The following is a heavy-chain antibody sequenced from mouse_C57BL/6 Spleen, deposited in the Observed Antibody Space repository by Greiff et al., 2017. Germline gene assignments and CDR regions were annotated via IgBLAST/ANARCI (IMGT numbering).Heavy chain of an antibody. J-gene: IGHJ1*03. Sequence: QVQLQQSGAELVRPGTSVKVSCKASGYAFTNYLIEWVKQRPGQGLEWIGVINPGSGGTNYNEKFKGKATLTADKSSSTAYMQLSSLTSEDSAVYFCARGDYYGSSHYWYFDVWGTGTTVTVSS. CDR3: ARGDYYGSSHYWYFDV. V-gene: IGHV1-54*01. D-gene: IGHD1-1*01. CDR2: INPGSGGT. CDR1: GYAFTNYL.